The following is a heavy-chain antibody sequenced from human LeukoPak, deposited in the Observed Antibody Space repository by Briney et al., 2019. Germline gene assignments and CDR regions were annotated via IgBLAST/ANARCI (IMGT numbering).Heavy chain of an antibody. CDR2: INHSGST. V-gene: IGHV4-34*01. CDR1: GGSFSGYY. CDR3: ARGGWRRYLTGAPFDY. Sequence: SETLSLTCAVYGGSFSGYYWSWTRQPPGKGLEWIGEINHSGSTNYNPSLKSRVTISVDTPKNQFSLKLSSVTAADTAVYYCARGGWRRYLTGAPFDYWGQGTLVTVSS. J-gene: IGHJ4*02. D-gene: IGHD1-1*01.